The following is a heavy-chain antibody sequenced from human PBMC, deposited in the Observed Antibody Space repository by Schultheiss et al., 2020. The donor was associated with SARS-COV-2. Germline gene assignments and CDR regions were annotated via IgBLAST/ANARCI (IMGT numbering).Heavy chain of an antibody. J-gene: IGHJ4*02. CDR3: ARGGYYCSGSSCYPYFDY. V-gene: IGHV4-31*03. CDR1: GGSISSGGYY. CDR2: INHSGST. Sequence: SQTLSLTCPVSGGSISSGGYYWSWIRQHPGKGLEWIGEINHSGSTNYNPSLKSRVTISVDTSKNQFSLKLSSVTAADTAVYYCARGGYYCSGSSCYPYFDYWGQGTLVTVSS. D-gene: IGHD2-15*01.